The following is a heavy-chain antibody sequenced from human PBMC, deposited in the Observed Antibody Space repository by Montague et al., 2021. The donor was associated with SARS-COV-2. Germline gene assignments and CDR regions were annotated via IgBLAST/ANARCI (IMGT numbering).Heavy chain of an antibody. CDR1: GGSISSYY. D-gene: IGHD4-23*01. Sequence: SETLSLTCTASGGSISSYYWSWIRQPPGKGLEWIGYIYYSGSTNXXPSLKSRVTISVDTSKNQFSLKLSSVTAADTAVYYCARWGLYGGNPGDGACDIWGQGTMVTVSS. CDR2: IYYSGST. V-gene: IGHV4-59*01. J-gene: IGHJ3*02. CDR3: ARWGLYGGNPGDGACDI.